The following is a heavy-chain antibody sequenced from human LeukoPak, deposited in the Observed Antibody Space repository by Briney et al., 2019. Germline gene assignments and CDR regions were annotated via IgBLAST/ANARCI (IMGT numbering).Heavy chain of an antibody. J-gene: IGHJ3*01. Sequence: GGSLRLSCTASAFTFSNYWMSWVRQAPGKGLEWVASINQDGSAKDSVHSVEGRFIISRDNVKNSLYLQMDSLRAEDTAVYYCARTSRASPGWRPRLKNAFDLWGLGSLVTVSS. D-gene: IGHD6-6*01. CDR2: INQDGSAK. V-gene: IGHV3-7*03. CDR3: ARTSRASPGWRPRLKNAFDL. CDR1: AFTFSNYW.